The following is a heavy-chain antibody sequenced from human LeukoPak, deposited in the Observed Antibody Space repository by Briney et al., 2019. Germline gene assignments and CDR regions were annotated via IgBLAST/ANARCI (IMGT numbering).Heavy chain of an antibody. J-gene: IGHJ4*02. D-gene: IGHD1-26*01. CDR3: ARLVGAATDPFDY. CDR2: IFYSGST. CDR1: GGSISSSNYY. Sequence: SETLSLTCTVSGGSISSSNYYWGWIRQPPGKGLEWIASIFYSGSTYYNPSLQSRVTISVDTSYNLFSLKLSSVTAADTAVYYCARLVGAATDPFDYWGQGTLVTVSS. V-gene: IGHV4-39*01.